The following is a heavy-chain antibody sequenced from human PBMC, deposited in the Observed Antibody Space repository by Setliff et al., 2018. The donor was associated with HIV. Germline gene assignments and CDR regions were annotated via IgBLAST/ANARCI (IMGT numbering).Heavy chain of an antibody. CDR3: ATTYHPDSRGYPPEYFLR. D-gene: IGHD3-22*01. J-gene: IGHJ1*01. V-gene: IGHV4-59*08. CDR1: GGSIRSYY. Sequence: SETLSLTCSVSGGSIRSYYWSWIRQSPGKGLEWIGYVMFGGGSNYSPIFKSRVAMSIDASKNQFSLRLTSVSAADTAVYYCATTYHPDSRGYPPEYFLRWGQGSLVTAPQ. CDR2: VMFGGGS.